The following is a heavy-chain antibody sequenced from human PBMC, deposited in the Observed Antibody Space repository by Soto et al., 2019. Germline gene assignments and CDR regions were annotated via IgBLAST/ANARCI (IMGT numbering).Heavy chain of an antibody. CDR3: ARQNYDFWSDQLHGNYYYYMDV. CDR1: GGSISSYY. CDR2: IYYSGST. Sequence: SETLSLTCTVSGGSISSYYWSWIRQPPGKGLEWIGYIYYSGSTNYNPSLKSRVTISVDTSKNQFSLKLSSVTAADTAVYYCARQNYDFWSDQLHGNYYYYMDVWGKGTTVTVSS. D-gene: IGHD3-3*01. V-gene: IGHV4-59*08. J-gene: IGHJ6*03.